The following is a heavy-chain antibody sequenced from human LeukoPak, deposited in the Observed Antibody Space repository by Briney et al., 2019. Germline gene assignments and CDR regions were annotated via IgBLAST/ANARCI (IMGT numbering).Heavy chain of an antibody. CDR2: ISSSGSTI. J-gene: IGHJ5*02. D-gene: IGHD3-10*01. CDR1: GFTFSSYE. CDR3: ARDKGSGSYYQDHNLFDP. Sequence: GGSLRLFCAASGFTFSSYEMNWVRHAPGKGLEGVSYISSSGSTIYYADSVKGRFTISRDNAKNSLYLQMNSLRAEDTAVYYCARDKGSGSYYQDHNLFDPWGQGTLVTVSS. V-gene: IGHV3-48*03.